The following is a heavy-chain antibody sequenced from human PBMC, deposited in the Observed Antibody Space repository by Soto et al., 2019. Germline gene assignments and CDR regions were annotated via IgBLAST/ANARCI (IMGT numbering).Heavy chain of an antibody. CDR1: GGSVSSDSPY. CDR2: IYYTGST. V-gene: IGHV4-39*01. Sequence: SGTLSLTCTVSGGSVSSDSPYWGWIRQPPGKGLEWIGNIYYTGSTYYNPSLKSRVTISLDTSKNQFSLKPSSVTAADTAVYYSARIGAITGYSSAWYKFEHWGQGAMV. J-gene: IGHJ4*02. CDR3: ARIGAITGYSSAWYKFEH. D-gene: IGHD6-19*01.